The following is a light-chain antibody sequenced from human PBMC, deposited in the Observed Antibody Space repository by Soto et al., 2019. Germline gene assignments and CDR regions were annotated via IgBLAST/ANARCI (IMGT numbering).Light chain of an antibody. J-gene: IGLJ3*02. CDR3: CSYTASDLWV. Sequence: QSALTQPASVSGSPRQSITISCTGASSDVGGFPYVSWYQQVPGKAPKLMISAVTQRPSGVPDRFSGSKSGNTASLTISGLQADDEADYFCCSYTASDLWVFGGGTKLTVL. CDR1: SSDVGGFPY. CDR2: AVT. V-gene: IGLV2-14*03.